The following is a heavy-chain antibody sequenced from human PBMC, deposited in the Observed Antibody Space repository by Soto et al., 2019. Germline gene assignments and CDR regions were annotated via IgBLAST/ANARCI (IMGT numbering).Heavy chain of an antibody. D-gene: IGHD3-22*01. Sequence: GGSLRLSWASPGCTFSSYAMSLVRQAPGKGLEWVSAISGSGGSTYYADSVKGRFTISRDNSKNTLYLQMNSLRAEDTAVYYCAKDRDYYYSSVVPQNEEYLQHWGQGTLVTVSS. CDR1: GCTFSSYA. V-gene: IGHV3-23*01. J-gene: IGHJ1*01. CDR3: AKDRDYYYSSVVPQNEEYLQH. CDR2: ISGSGGST.